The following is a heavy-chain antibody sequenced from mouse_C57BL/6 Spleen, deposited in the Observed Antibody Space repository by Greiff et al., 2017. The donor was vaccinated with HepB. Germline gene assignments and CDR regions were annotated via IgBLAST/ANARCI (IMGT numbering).Heavy chain of an antibody. CDR1: GFTFSSYG. CDR3: ASEVRRGYYAMDY. Sequence: EVQVVESGGDLVKPGGSLKLSCAASGFTFSSYGMSWVRQTPDKRLEWVATISSGGSYTYYPDSVKGRFTISRDNAKNTLYLQMSSLKSEDTAMYYCASEVRRGYYAMDYWGQGTSVTVSS. CDR2: ISSGGSYT. J-gene: IGHJ4*01. D-gene: IGHD2-14*01. V-gene: IGHV5-6*01.